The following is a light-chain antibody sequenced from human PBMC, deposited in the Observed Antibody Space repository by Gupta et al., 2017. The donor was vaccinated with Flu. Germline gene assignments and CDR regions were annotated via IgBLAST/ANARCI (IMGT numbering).Light chain of an antibody. CDR2: DAS. CDR1: ASVGNY. V-gene: IGKV3-11*01. J-gene: IGKJ5*01. CDR3: QQSGSLIT. Sequence: EIVLTPSPDTLSLSPGESATLPCRASASVGNYLAWYQHKPGQGPRLLMFDASTRATGIPARFSGSGSGTDFSLIISSLEPEDSAVYYCQQSGSLITFGQGTRLEMK.